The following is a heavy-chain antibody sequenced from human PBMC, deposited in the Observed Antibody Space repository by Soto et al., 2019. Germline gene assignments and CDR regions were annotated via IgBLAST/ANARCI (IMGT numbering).Heavy chain of an antibody. V-gene: IGHV1-69*13. J-gene: IGHJ5*02. Sequence: SVKVSCKASGGTFSSYAISWVRQAPGQGLEWMGGIIPIFGTANYAQKFQGRVTITADESTSTAYMELSSLRSEDTAVYYCARGGISTNWFDPWGQGTLVTVSS. CDR1: GGTFSSYA. CDR3: ARGGISTNWFDP. D-gene: IGHD2-15*01. CDR2: IIPIFGTA.